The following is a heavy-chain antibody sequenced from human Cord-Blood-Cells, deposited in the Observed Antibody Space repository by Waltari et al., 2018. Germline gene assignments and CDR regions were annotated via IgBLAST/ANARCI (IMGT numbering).Heavy chain of an antibody. CDR3: ARLLWFGEPYFDY. CDR2: ISSSSSYI. D-gene: IGHD3-10*01. J-gene: IGHJ4*02. V-gene: IGHV3-21*01. CDR1: GFTFSSYS. Sequence: VQLVGSGGGLVKPGGSLRLSCAASGFTFSSYSMNWVRQAPGKGMEWVLSISSSSSYIYYADSVKGRLTISRDNAKNSLYLQMNSLRAEDTAVYYCARLLWFGEPYFDYWGQGTLVTVSS.